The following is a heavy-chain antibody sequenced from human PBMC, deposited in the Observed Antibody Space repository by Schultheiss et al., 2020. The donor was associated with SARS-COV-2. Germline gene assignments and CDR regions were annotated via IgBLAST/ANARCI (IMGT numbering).Heavy chain of an antibody. CDR3: AREVRRFDFWSGYFDYFDY. V-gene: IGHV4-30-2*01. J-gene: IGHJ4*02. D-gene: IGHD3-3*01. CDR2: IYHSGST. CDR1: GGPISSGGYS. Sequence: SETLSLTCAVSGGPISSGGYSWSWIRQPPGKGLEWIGYIYHSGSTNYNPSIKCRVTISVDTSKNQFSLNLSSVTAADTAVYYCAREVRRFDFWSGYFDYFDYGSQGTRVTVYS.